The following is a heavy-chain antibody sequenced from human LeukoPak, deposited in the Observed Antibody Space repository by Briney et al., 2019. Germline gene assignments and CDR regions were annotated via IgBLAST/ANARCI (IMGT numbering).Heavy chain of an antibody. D-gene: IGHD1-26*01. V-gene: IGHV4-59*08. CDR1: GDSISGYY. J-gene: IGHJ6*03. CDR2: INDSGNA. CDR3: ARRNNGNYFGWYYYFFDV. Sequence: PSETLSLTCSVSGDSISGYYWAWIRQPPGKGLECLGFINDSGNANCNPSLNGRVSFSVDTSKSQFSLRLSSVTAADTAVYSCARRNNGNYFGWYYYFFDVWGKGTTVTVSS.